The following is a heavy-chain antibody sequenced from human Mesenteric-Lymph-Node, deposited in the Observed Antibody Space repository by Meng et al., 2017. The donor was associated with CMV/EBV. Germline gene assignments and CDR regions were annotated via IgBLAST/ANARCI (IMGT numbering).Heavy chain of an antibody. J-gene: IGHJ4*02. CDR2: ISGPGRVT. CDR3: VKDLVGTTD. V-gene: IGHV3-23*01. Sequence: GESLKIACAASGFTFSSYGMHWVRQAPGKGLEWVSAISGPGRVTNYADAVKGRFTISRDNPKNTLFLQMNSLRVEDAAVYYCVKDLVGTTDWGQGTLVTVSS. D-gene: IGHD1-26*01. CDR1: GFTFSSYG.